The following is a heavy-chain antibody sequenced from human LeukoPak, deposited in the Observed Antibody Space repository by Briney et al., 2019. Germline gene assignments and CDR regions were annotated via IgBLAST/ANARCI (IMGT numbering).Heavy chain of an antibody. Sequence: GGSLRLSCATSGFTFTTFWMHWVRQAPGKGLVWVSRINHDGGSTNYADSVKGRFTISRDNAKNTVYLQMNSLRAEDTAVYYCARESGYSGSYSPYWYFDLWGRGTLVTVSS. CDR2: INHDGGST. J-gene: IGHJ2*01. D-gene: IGHD1-26*01. V-gene: IGHV3-74*01. CDR3: ARESGYSGSYSPYWYFDL. CDR1: GFTFTTFW.